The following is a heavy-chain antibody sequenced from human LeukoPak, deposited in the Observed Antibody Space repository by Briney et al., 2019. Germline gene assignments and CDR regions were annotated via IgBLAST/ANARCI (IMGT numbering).Heavy chain of an antibody. CDR3: ARLTAARQLDY. D-gene: IGHD3-9*01. Sequence: GGSLRLSCAASGFAFNTYAMHWVRRAPGKGLEWVTVISYDGSTKYYADSVKGRFSISRDNSKNTLYLQMNSLRGEDTAVYFCARLTAARQLDYWGQGTLVTVSS. CDR2: ISYDGSTK. V-gene: IGHV3-30-3*01. CDR1: GFAFNTYA. J-gene: IGHJ4*02.